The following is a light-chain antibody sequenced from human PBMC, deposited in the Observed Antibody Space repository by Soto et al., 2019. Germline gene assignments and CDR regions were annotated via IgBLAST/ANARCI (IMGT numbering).Light chain of an antibody. CDR2: DVS. CDR1: SSDVGGYNY. V-gene: IGLV2-14*01. J-gene: IGLJ1*01. Sequence: QSVLTQPASVSRSPGQSIPITCTGTSSDVGGYNYVSWYQQHPGKAPKLMIYDVSNRPSGVSNRFSGSKSGNTASLTISGLQAEDEADYYCSSYTSSSTPYVFGTGTKVTVL. CDR3: SSYTSSSTPYV.